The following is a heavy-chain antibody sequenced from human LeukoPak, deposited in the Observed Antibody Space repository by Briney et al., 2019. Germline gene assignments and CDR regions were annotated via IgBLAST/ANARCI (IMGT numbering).Heavy chain of an antibody. J-gene: IGHJ4*02. CDR1: GFTFSSYG. CDR2: IRYDGSNK. D-gene: IGHD2-2*01. Sequence: PGGSLRLSCAASGFTFSSYGMHWVRQGPGKGLEWVAFIRYDGSNKYYADSVKGRFTISRDNSKNTLYLQMNSLRAEDTAVYYCAKASGCSSASCSRYFDYWGQGTLVTVSS. V-gene: IGHV3-30*02. CDR3: AKASGCSSASCSRYFDY.